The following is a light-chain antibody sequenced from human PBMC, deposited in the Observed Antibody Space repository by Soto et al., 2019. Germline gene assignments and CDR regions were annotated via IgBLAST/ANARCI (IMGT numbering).Light chain of an antibody. CDR2: SAS. CDR3: QQYDRYPCT. J-gene: IGKJ1*01. CDR1: QGISNY. V-gene: IGKV1-16*02. Sequence: DIHMTQSPTSLSASVGDRVTITCRASQGISNYLGWYQQKPGKAPRSLIYSASSLQSGVPSKFSGSGSGTDFTLTNIDMHPDDFATYYCQQYDRYPCTFGQGTKVEIK.